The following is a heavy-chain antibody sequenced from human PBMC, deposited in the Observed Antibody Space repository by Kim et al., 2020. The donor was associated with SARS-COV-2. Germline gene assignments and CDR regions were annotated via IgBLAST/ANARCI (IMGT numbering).Heavy chain of an antibody. Sequence: SLKSRVTISVDTAKNQFSLKLSSVTAADTAVYYCAGHNYYCSSTSCYEIHWGQGTLVTVSS. CDR3: AGHNYYCSSTSCYEIH. J-gene: IGHJ4*02. V-gene: IGHV4-39*01. D-gene: IGHD2-2*01.